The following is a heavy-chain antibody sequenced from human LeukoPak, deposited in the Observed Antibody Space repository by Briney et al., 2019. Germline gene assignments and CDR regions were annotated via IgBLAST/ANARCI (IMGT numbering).Heavy chain of an antibody. V-gene: IGHV4-34*01. D-gene: IGHD6-19*01. CDR1: GGSFSGYY. CDR3: ARDRGMYSSGWYQPSRSNWFDP. CDR2: INHSGST. Sequence: PSETRSLTCAVYGGSFSGYYWSWIRQPPGKGLEWIGEINHSGSTNYNPSLKSRVTISVDTSKNQFSLKLSSVTAADTAVYYCARDRGMYSSGWYQPSRSNWFDPWGQGTLVTVSS. J-gene: IGHJ5*02.